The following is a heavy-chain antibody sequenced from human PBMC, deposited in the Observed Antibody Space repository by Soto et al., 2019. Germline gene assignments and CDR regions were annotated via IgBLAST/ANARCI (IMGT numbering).Heavy chain of an antibody. J-gene: IGHJ6*02. D-gene: IGHD3-3*01. CDR2: IWYDGSNK. CDR3: ARATTGEGYDFWSGYYRNYYYYGMDV. V-gene: IGHV3-33*01. CDR1: GFTFSSYG. Sequence: GGSLRLSCAASGFTFSSYGMHWVRQAPGKGLEWVAVIWYDGSNKYYADSVKGRFTISRDNSKNTLYLQKNSLRAEDTAVYYCARATTGEGYDFWSGYYRNYYYYGMDVWGQGTTVTVSS.